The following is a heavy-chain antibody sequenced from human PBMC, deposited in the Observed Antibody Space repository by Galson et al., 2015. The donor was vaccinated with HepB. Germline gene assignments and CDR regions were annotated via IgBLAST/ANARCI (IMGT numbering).Heavy chain of an antibody. J-gene: IGHJ3*02. CDR3: ARAPAEWLFREDAFEI. V-gene: IGHV1-24*01. D-gene: IGHD3-3*01. CDR2: FDPEDGET. Sequence: SVKVSCKVSGYTLTELSMHWVRQAPGKGLEWMGGFDPEDGETIYAQKFQGRVTMTTDTSTSTAYMELRSLRSDDTAVYYCARAPAEWLFREDAFEIWGQGTMVTVSS. CDR1: GYTLTELS.